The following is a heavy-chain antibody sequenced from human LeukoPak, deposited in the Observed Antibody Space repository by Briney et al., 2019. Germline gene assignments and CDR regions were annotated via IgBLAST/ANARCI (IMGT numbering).Heavy chain of an antibody. Sequence: ASVKVSCKASGYTFTGYYMHWVRQAPGQGLEWMGWINPNSGGTNYAQKFQGRVTMTRDTSISTAYMELSRLRSDDTAVCYCARGGATTWYYYYYMDVWGKGTTVTVSS. CDR1: GYTFTGYY. J-gene: IGHJ6*03. V-gene: IGHV1-2*02. D-gene: IGHD1-26*01. CDR2: INPNSGGT. CDR3: ARGGATTWYYYYYMDV.